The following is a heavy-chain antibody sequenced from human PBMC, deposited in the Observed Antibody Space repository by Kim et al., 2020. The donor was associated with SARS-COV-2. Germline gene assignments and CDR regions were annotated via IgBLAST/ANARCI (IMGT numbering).Heavy chain of an antibody. V-gene: IGHV4-4*07. J-gene: IGHJ3*01. D-gene: IGHD3-3*01. CDR3: ARANRYDFWSGLIG. Sequence: NPTLRIRVTMSVDTSKNQFSLRLSSVTAADTAVYYCARANRYDFWSGLIGWGQGTMVTVSS.